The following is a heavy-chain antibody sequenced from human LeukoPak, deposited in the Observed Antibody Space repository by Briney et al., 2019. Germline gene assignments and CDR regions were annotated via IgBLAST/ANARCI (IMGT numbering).Heavy chain of an antibody. D-gene: IGHD2-8*02. CDR1: GFTFSSYA. CDR2: ITDNGGST. CDR3: AKDQRYWYLDI. J-gene: IGHJ3*02. V-gene: IGHV3-23*01. Sequence: GGSLRLSCAASGFTFSSYAMSWVRQAPGKGLEWVSTITDNGGSTFYAGSVEGRFTISRDSSKNTLYLQMNSLRAEDTAVYHCAKDQRYWYLDIWGQGTMVTVSS.